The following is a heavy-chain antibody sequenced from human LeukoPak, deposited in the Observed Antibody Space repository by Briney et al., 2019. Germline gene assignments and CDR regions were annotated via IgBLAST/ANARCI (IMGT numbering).Heavy chain of an antibody. CDR1: GFTFSSYS. Sequence: SGGSLRLSCAASGFTFSSYSMNWVRQAPGKGLEWVSSISSSSSYIYYADSVKGRFTTSRDNAKNSLYLQMNSLRAEDTAVYYCARDKQYYDFWSGYYRDNWFDPWGQGTLVTVSS. CDR2: ISSSSSYI. D-gene: IGHD3-3*01. CDR3: ARDKQYYDFWSGYYRDNWFDP. V-gene: IGHV3-21*01. J-gene: IGHJ5*02.